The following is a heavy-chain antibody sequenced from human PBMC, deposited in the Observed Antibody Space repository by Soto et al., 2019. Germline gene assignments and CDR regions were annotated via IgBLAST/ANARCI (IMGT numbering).Heavy chain of an antibody. V-gene: IGHV1-18*04. J-gene: IGHJ5*02. CDR2: ISAYNGNT. CDR3: ARAAEAGIKWFDP. CDR1: GYTFTSYG. Sequence: GASVKVSCKASGYTFTSYGISWVRQAPGQGLEWMGWISAYNGNTNYAQKLQGRVTMTTDTSTSTACMELRSLRSDDTAVYYCARAAEAGIKWFDPWGQGTLVTVSS. D-gene: IGHD6-13*01.